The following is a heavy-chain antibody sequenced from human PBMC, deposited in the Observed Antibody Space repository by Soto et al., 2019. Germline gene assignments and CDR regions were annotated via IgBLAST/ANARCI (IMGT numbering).Heavy chain of an antibody. CDR2: INGAGSST. Sequence: GGSLRLSCAASGFTFNTYWMHWVRQTPGKGLVWVSRINGAGSSTNYADSVKGRFTISRDNAKSTLYLQMNSLRAEDTAVYYCARDHLSYDHDAFDIWGQGTMVTVSS. D-gene: IGHD5-12*01. CDR1: GFTFNTYW. CDR3: ARDHLSYDHDAFDI. J-gene: IGHJ3*02. V-gene: IGHV3-74*01.